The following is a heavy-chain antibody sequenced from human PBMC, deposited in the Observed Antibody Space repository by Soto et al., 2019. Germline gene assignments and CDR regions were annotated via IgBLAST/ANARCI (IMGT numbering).Heavy chain of an antibody. CDR1: GGSLSSGGYY. V-gene: IGHV4-31*03. Sequence: QVQLQESGPGLVKPSQTLSLTCTVSGGSLSSGGYYWSWPRQLPGKGLEWIGYIYYTGKTYYNPALKSRLAMSVDTSKNQFSLKLSSVTAADSALYYCARVFAGSFDSWGQGTLVTVSS. CDR3: ARVFAGSFDS. CDR2: IYYTGKT. D-gene: IGHD2-21*01. J-gene: IGHJ4*02.